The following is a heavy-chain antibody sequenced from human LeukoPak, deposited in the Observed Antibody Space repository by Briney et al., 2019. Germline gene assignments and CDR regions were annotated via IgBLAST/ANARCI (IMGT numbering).Heavy chain of an antibody. CDR3: ARRGD. J-gene: IGHJ4*02. Sequence: SETLSLTCTVAGGSISSSSYYWGWIRQPPGKGLEWIGSIYYSGSTYYNPSLKSRITISVDTSKNQFSLKLSSVTAADTAVYYCARRGDWGQGTLVTVSS. D-gene: IGHD3-16*01. CDR2: IYYSGST. CDR1: GGSISSSSYY. V-gene: IGHV4-39*01.